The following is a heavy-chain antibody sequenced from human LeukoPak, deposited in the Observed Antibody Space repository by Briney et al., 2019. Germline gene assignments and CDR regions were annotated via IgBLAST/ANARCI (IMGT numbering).Heavy chain of an antibody. Sequence: GGSLRLSCAASGFTFSSDGMHWVRQAPGKGLEWVAFIRYDGSNKYYADSVKGRFTISRDNSKNTLYLQMNSLRAEDTAVYYCAKGPIGFDDYGDQIWGQGTMVTVSS. J-gene: IGHJ3*02. CDR1: GFTFSSDG. D-gene: IGHD4-17*01. V-gene: IGHV3-30*02. CDR3: AKGPIGFDDYGDQI. CDR2: IRYDGSNK.